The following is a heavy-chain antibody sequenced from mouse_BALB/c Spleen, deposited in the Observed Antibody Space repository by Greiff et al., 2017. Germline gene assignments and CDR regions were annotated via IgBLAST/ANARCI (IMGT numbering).Heavy chain of an antibody. Sequence: EVKLVESGPELVKPGASVKISCKASGYSFTGYFMNWVKQSHGKSLEWIGRINPYNGDTFYNQKFKGKATLTVDKSSSTAHMELLSLTSEDSAVYYCGRGGGLRRNYAMDYWGQGTSVTVSS. CDR2: INPYNGDT. V-gene: IGHV1-37*01. CDR1: GYSFTGYF. J-gene: IGHJ4*01. CDR3: GRGGGLRRNYAMDY. D-gene: IGHD2-4*01.